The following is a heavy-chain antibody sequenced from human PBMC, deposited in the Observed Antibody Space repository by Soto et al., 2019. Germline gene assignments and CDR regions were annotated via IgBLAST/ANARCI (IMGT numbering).Heavy chain of an antibody. V-gene: IGHV1-69*13. CDR2: IIPIFGTA. J-gene: IGHJ4*02. CDR3: ARVTTVLGTN. CDR1: GGTFSSYA. Sequence: ASVKVSCKASGGTFSSYAISWVRQAPGQGLEWVGGIIPIFGTANYAQKFQGRVTITADESTSTAYMELSSLRSEDTAVYYCARVTTVLGTNWGQGTLVTVSS. D-gene: IGHD4-17*01.